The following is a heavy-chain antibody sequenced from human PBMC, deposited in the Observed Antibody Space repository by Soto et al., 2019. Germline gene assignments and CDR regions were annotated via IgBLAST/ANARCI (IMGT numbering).Heavy chain of an antibody. CDR3: ARVLKYSSGPGDYYYYYGMDV. Sequence: QVQLVQSGAEVKKPGASVKVSCKASGYTFTSYDINWVRQATGQGREWMGWMNPNSGNTGYAQKVQGRVTMTRNTAISTAYKELSSLRSEDTAVYYCARVLKYSSGPGDYYYYYGMDVWGQGTTVTVSS. CDR2: MNPNSGNT. V-gene: IGHV1-8*01. J-gene: IGHJ6*02. D-gene: IGHD6-19*01. CDR1: GYTFTSYD.